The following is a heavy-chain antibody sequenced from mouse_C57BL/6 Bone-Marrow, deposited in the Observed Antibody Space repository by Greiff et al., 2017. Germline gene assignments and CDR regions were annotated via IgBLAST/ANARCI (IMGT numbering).Heavy chain of an antibody. CDR2: IDPSDSYT. CDR3: ASSDCLYAMDY. Sequence: QLPQPGAELVKPGASVKLSCKASCYNFTSYLIPGVKQRPGQGLEWIGEIDPSDSYTNYNKKFKGKATLTVDTSSSTAYMQLSSLTSEDSAGYYCASSDCLYAMDYWGQGTSVTVSS. D-gene: IGHD3-1*01. J-gene: IGHJ4*01. V-gene: IGHV1-50*01. CDR1: CYNFTSYL.